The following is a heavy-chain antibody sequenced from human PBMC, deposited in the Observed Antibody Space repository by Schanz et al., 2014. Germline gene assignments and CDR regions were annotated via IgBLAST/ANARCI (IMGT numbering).Heavy chain of an antibody. CDR2: IIPILGIA. J-gene: IGHJ4*02. Sequence: QVQLVQSGAEVKKPGSPVKVSCKSSGGTFSSYAISWVRQAPGQGLEWMGRIIPILGIANYAQKFQGRVTNTADKSTSTAYMDLSSLRPEDTAVYYCARSNYYDNSDYYNSFDYGGQGTLVTVSS. CDR3: ARSNYYDNSDYYNSFDY. D-gene: IGHD3-22*01. V-gene: IGHV1-69*02. CDR1: GGTFSSYA.